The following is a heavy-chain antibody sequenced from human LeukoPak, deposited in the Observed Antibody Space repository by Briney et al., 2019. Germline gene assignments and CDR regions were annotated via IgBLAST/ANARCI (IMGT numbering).Heavy chain of an antibody. J-gene: IGHJ6*02. V-gene: IGHV4-61*08. D-gene: IGHD1-1*01. CDR2: IYDSGST. CDR1: GGSISSGGYY. CDR3: ARVGGTNYYYYGMDV. Sequence: SETLSLTCTVSGGSISSGGYYWNWIRQPPGKGLEWIGYIYDSGSTNYNPSLKSRVTISVDTSKNQFSLKLSSVTAADTAVYYCARVGGTNYYYYGMDVWGQGTTVTVSS.